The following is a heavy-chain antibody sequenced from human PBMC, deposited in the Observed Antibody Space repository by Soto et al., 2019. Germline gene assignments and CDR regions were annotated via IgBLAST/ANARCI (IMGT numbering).Heavy chain of an antibody. D-gene: IGHD2-2*01. Sequence: ASVKVSCKASGYTFTSYGISWVRQAPGQGLEWMGWISAYNGNTNYAQKLQGRVTMTTDTSTSTAYMELRSLRSDDTAVYYCARSSVDCSSTSCYPTLIDYWGQGTLVTVSS. CDR2: ISAYNGNT. CDR1: GYTFTSYG. J-gene: IGHJ4*02. V-gene: IGHV1-18*01. CDR3: ARSSVDCSSTSCYPTLIDY.